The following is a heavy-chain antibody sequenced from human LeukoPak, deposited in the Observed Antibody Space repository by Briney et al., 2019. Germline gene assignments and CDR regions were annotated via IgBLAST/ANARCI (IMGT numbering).Heavy chain of an antibody. D-gene: IGHD2-21*01. V-gene: IGHV1-2*02. Sequence: ASVKVSCKTSGYTFTDYYIHWVRQAPGQGLERLGWIDPRDGDTNYSKEFRGRVTITTDTSINTAYMELSSLTFDDTAVFFCARVKCYLYAYWGQGTLLTVSS. CDR3: ARVKCYLYAY. J-gene: IGHJ4*02. CDR2: IDPRDGDT. CDR1: GYTFTDYY.